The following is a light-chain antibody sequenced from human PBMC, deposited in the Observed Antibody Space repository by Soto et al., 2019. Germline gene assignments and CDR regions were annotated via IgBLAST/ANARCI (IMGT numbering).Light chain of an antibody. Sequence: QSALTQPASVSGSPGQSITISCSGTSSDIGSYDHVAWYQQFPGKSPKLMIYAVSDRPSGVSDRFSGSKSGNTASLTISGLQAEDEADYYCCSYAGDLALFGGGTKVTVL. CDR2: AVS. V-gene: IGLV2-14*01. J-gene: IGLJ2*01. CDR3: CSYAGDLAL. CDR1: SSDIGSYDH.